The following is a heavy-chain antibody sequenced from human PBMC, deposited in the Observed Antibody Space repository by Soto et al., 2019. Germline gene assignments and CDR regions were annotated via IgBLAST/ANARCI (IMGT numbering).Heavy chain of an antibody. V-gene: IGHV4-39*01. CDR2: IYYSGST. CDR1: GGSISSSSYY. D-gene: IGHD4-4*01. Sequence: SETLSLTCTVSGGSISSSSYYWGWIRQPPGKGLEWIGSIYYSGSTYYNPSLKSRVTISVDTSKNQFSLKLSSVTAADTAVYYCAGYMTTEAEYYYYYYMDVWGKGTTVTSP. J-gene: IGHJ6*03. CDR3: AGYMTTEAEYYYYYYMDV.